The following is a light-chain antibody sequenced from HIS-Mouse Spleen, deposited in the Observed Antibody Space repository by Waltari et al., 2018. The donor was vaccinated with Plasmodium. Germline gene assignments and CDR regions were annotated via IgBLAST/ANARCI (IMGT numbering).Light chain of an antibody. CDR2: EDS. CDR3: YSTDSSGNHRV. J-gene: IGLJ3*02. Sequence: SYEPTQPPSVSVSPGQTARITCSGDALPQKSAYWYQQKTGQAPVLVIYEDSKRPSGIPEGFSGSSSGTMATLTISGAQVEDEADYYCYSTDSSGNHRVFGGGTKLTVL. V-gene: IGLV3-10*01. CDR1: ALPQKS.